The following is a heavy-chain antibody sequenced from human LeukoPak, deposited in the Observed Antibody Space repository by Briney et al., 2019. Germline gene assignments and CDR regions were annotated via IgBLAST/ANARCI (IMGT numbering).Heavy chain of an antibody. D-gene: IGHD3-22*01. J-gene: IGHJ4*02. CDR2: ISGSGGST. CDR1: GFTFSSYA. CDR3: AKEPHNYYDQPYYFDY. V-gene: IGHV3-23*01. Sequence: GGSLRLSCAASGFTFSSYAMSWVCQAPGKGLERVSTISGSGGSTYYADSVKGRFTISRDNSKNTLYLQMNSLRAEDTAVYYCAKEPHNYYDQPYYFDYWGQGTLVTVSS.